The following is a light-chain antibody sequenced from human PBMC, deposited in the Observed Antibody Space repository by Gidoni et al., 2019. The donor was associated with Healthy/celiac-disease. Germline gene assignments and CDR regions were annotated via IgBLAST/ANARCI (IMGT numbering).Light chain of an antibody. CDR2: DAS. Sequence: EIVLTQSPATLSLSPGERATLSCRASQSVRSYLAWYQQKPGQAPRLLIYDASNRATGIPARFSGSGSGTDFTLTISSLEPEDFAVYYCQQRSNWPPRGHFGPXTKVDIK. CDR3: QQRSNWPPRGH. CDR1: QSVRSY. V-gene: IGKV3-11*01. J-gene: IGKJ3*01.